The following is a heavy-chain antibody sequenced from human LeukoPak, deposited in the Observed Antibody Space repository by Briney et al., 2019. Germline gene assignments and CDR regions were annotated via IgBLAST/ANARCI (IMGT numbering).Heavy chain of an antibody. V-gene: IGHV4-39*07. CDR2: IYHSGST. CDR3: ARDLTGVTNY. Sequence: SETLSLTCTVSGGSISSSSYYWGWIRQPPGKGLEWIGSIYHSGSTYYNPSLKSRVTISVDTSKNQFSLKLSSVTAADTAVYYCARDLTGVTNYWGQGTLVTVSS. D-gene: IGHD7-27*01. CDR1: GGSISSSSYY. J-gene: IGHJ4*02.